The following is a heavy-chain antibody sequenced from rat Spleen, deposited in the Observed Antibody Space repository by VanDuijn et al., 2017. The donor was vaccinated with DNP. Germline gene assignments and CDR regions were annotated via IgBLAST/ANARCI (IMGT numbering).Heavy chain of an antibody. V-gene: IGHV5S23*01. D-gene: IGHD1-6*01. CDR2: ITSSGGST. CDR1: GFTFSDYN. CDR3: ARGGLYYFDY. Sequence: EVQLVESGGGLVQPGGSLKLSCAASGFTFSDYNMAWVRQAPRKGLEWVAAITSSGGSTYYPDSVKGRFTISRDNAESTLYLQMNSLRSEDTATYYCARGGLYYFDYWGQGTLVTVSS. J-gene: IGHJ3*01.